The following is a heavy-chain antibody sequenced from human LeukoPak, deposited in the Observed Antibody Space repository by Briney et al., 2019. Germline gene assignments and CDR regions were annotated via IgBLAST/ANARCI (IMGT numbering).Heavy chain of an antibody. CDR2: IYYSGST. CDR3: ARTTEAHSWRTRYYDYYMDV. V-gene: IGHV4-59*01. CDR1: GGSISSYY. J-gene: IGHJ6*03. D-gene: IGHD6-13*01. Sequence: TSETLSLTCTVSGGSISSYYWSWIRQPPGKGLEWIGYIYYSGSTNYNPSLKSRVTISVDTSENQFSLKLSSVTAADTAVYYCARTTEAHSWRTRYYDYYMDVWGKGTTVAVSS.